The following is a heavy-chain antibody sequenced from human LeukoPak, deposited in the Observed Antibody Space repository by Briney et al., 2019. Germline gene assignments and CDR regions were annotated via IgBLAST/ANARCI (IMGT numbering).Heavy chain of an antibody. D-gene: IGHD2-2*01. CDR3: ARGQEVFSSPWQWGPKKKYHYTSMDV. J-gene: IGHJ6*02. CDR1: GFTVNSNS. Sequence: QPGGSLRFSCAASGFTVNSNSMNWLRQAPGKGLEGVSVINPGGGTHYGDSVKGRIIVSRDSSTTVSLQMNNLRAEDTAVYFCARGQEVFSSPWQWGPKKKYHYTSMDVWGQGTTVTVSS. CDR2: INPGGGT. V-gene: IGHV3-66*01.